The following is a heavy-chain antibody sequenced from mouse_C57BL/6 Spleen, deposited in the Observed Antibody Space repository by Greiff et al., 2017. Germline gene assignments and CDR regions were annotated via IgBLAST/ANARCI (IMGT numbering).Heavy chain of an antibody. CDR3: AKSPLAYYDWYVDV. J-gene: IGHJ1*03. D-gene: IGHD1-1*01. V-gene: IGHV2-4*01. CDR2: IWSGGST. Sequence: QVQLQQSGPGLVQPSQSLSITCTVSGFSLTSYGVHWVRQPPGKGLEWLGVIWSGGSTDYNAAFISRLSIIKDNSKSQVFFKMNSLQADDTAIYYCAKSPLAYYDWYVDVWGTGTTVTVSS. CDR1: GFSLTSYG.